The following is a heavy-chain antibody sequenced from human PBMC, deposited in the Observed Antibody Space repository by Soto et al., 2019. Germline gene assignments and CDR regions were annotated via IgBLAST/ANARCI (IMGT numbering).Heavy chain of an antibody. CDR1: GFTFSDYS. D-gene: IGHD6-13*01. CDR3: ARFPGIAAAGTDF. V-gene: IGHV3-21*02. CDR2: INDRSSHI. J-gene: IGHJ4*02. Sequence: EVQLVESGGGLVKPGGSLRLSCAASGFTFSDYSMNWVRQAPGKGLEWVSSINDRSSHIYYADSVKGRFTISRDNAKNSLFLPMNSLRAEDTAVYYCARFPGIAAAGTDFWGRGTLVTVSS.